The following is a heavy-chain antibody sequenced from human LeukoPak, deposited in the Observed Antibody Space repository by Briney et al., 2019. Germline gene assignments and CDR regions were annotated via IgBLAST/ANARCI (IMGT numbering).Heavy chain of an antibody. Sequence: SETLSLTCTVSGGSISSYYWSWIRQPPGKGLEWIGSIYYSGSTYYNPSLKSRVTISVDTSKNQFSLKLSSVTAADTAVYYCASIPGTYDYVWGSYRHAFDIWGQGTMVTVSS. CDR3: ASIPGTYDYVWGSYRHAFDI. V-gene: IGHV4-59*05. D-gene: IGHD3-16*02. J-gene: IGHJ3*02. CDR2: IYYSGST. CDR1: GGSISSYY.